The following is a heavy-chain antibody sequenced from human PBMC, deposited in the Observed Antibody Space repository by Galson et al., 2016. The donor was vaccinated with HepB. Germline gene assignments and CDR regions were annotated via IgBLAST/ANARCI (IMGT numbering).Heavy chain of an antibody. V-gene: IGHV3-23*01. Sequence: SLRLSCAASGFTFSSYAMSWVRQAPGKGLEWVSVISGSGGTTYYADSVKGRFTISRDNSKSTLYLQMNSLRVEDTALYYCAKGQGLIDYWGQGTLVTVSS. CDR3: AKGQGLIDY. CDR1: GFTFSSYA. CDR2: ISGSGGTT. J-gene: IGHJ4*02.